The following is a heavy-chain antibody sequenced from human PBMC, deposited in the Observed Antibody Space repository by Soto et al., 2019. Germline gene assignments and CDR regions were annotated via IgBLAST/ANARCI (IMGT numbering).Heavy chain of an antibody. CDR2: ISAYNGNT. Sequence: ASVKVSCKASGYTFTSYGISWVRQAPGQGLEWMGWISAYNGNTNYAQKLQGRVTMTTDTSTSTAYMELRSLRSDDTAVYYCARDMGFPYSRGYYYAEYFQHSSQCTLDSVA. J-gene: IGHJ1*01. V-gene: IGHV1-18*04. CDR3: ARDMGFPYSRGYYYAEYFQH. D-gene: IGHD3-22*01. CDR1: GYTFTSYG.